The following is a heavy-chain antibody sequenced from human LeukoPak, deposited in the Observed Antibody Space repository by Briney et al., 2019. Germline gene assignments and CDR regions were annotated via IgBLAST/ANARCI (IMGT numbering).Heavy chain of an antibody. CDR2: INHSGST. CDR3: AGGGPPAIVVVVAATRPYYYGMDV. D-gene: IGHD2-15*01. J-gene: IGHJ6*02. CDR1: GGSFSGYY. Sequence: TSETLSLTCAVYGGSFSGYYWSWIRQPPGKGLEWIGEINHSGSTNYNPSLKSRVTISVDTSENQFSLKLSSVTAADTAVYYCAGGGPPAIVVVVAATRPYYYGMDVWGQGTTVTVSS. V-gene: IGHV4-34*01.